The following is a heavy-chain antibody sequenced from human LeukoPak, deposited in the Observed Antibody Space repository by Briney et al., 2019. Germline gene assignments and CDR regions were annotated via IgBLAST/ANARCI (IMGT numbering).Heavy chain of an antibody. V-gene: IGHV3-74*01. CDR1: GFSFSNYW. Sequence: GGSLRLSCAASGFSFSNYWVHWVRQAPGKGLVWVSRINSDGSSTRYADSVKGRFTISRDNTKSTLYLQMNSLRAGDTAVYYCARVTNRAFDIWGQGTMVTVSS. CDR3: ARVTNRAFDI. D-gene: IGHD1/OR15-1a*01. CDR2: INSDGSST. J-gene: IGHJ3*02.